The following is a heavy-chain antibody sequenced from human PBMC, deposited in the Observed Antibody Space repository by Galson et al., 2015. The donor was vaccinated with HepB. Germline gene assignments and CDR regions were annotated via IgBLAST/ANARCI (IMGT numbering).Heavy chain of an antibody. J-gene: IGHJ4*02. CDR3: ARGRGYSGYDPYYFDY. Sequence: CAISGDSVSSNSAAWNWIRQSPSRGLEWLGRTYYRPKWYNDYAVSVKSRITINPDTSKNQFSLQLNSVTPEDTAVYYCARGRGYSGYDPYYFDYWGQGTLVTVSS. CDR1: GDSVSSNSAA. CDR2: TYYRPKWYN. V-gene: IGHV6-1*01. D-gene: IGHD5-12*01.